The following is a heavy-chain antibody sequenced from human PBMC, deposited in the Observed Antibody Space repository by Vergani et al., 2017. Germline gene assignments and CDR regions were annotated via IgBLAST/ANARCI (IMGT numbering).Heavy chain of an antibody. CDR1: GGSISSSSYY. J-gene: IGHJ4*02. CDR3: ARPLGFGVVIK. Sequence: QLQLQESGPGLVKPSETLSLTCTVSGGSISSSSYYWGWIRQPPGKGLEWIGSIYYSGSTYYNPSLKGRVTISVDTSKNQFSLKLSSVTAADTAVYYCARPLGFGVVIKWGQGTLVTVSS. D-gene: IGHD3-3*01. V-gene: IGHV4-39*01. CDR2: IYYSGST.